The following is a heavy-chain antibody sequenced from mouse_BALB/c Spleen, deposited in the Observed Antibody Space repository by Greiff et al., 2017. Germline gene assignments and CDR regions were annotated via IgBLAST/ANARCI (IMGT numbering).Heavy chain of an antibody. Sequence: VQLQESGAELVRPGSSVKISCKASGYAFSSYWMNWVKQRPGQGLEWIGQIYPGDGDTNYNGKFKGKATLTADKSSSTAYMQLSSLTSEDSAVYFCARSGYYGSTRYYFDYWGQGTTLTVSS. J-gene: IGHJ2*01. V-gene: IGHV1-80*01. CDR1: GYAFSSYW. CDR2: IYPGDGDT. CDR3: ARSGYYGSTRYYFDY. D-gene: IGHD1-1*01.